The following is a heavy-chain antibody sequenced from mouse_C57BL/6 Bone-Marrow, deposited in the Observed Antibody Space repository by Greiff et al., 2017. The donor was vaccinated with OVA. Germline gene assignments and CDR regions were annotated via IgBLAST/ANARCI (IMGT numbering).Heavy chain of an antibody. CDR2: IYPGNSDT. Sequence: VQLQQSGTVLARPGASVKMSCKTSGYTFTSYWMHWVKQRPGQGLEWIGAIYPGNSDTSYNQKFKGKAKLTAVTSASTAYMELSSLTNEDSAVYYCTRSPKIYDGYYGRLNFAYWGQGTLVTVSA. CDR3: TRSPKIYDGYYGRLNFAY. V-gene: IGHV1-5*01. D-gene: IGHD2-3*01. J-gene: IGHJ3*01. CDR1: GYTFTSYW.